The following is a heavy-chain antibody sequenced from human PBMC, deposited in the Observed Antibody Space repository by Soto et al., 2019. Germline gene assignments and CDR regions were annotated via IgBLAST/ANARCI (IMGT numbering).Heavy chain of an antibody. CDR2: SIPIFGTA. CDR1: GGTFSSYA. J-gene: IGHJ6*02. D-gene: IGHD2-15*01. Sequence: QVQLVQSGAAVKKPGSSVKVSCKASGGTFSSYAISWVRQAPGQGLEWMGGSIPIFGTANYAQKFQGRVTLTEDESTRTDYKELSSLRSEDTAGYYCARERIGGPVYYYGMDVWGQGTTVTVSS. V-gene: IGHV1-69*01. CDR3: ARERIGGPVYYYGMDV.